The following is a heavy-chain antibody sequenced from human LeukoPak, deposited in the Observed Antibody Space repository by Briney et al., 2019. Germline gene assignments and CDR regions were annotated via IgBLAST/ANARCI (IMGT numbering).Heavy chain of an antibody. Sequence: SETLSLTCTASGGSISSYYWSWIRQPPGKGLEWIGYIYYSGSTNYNPSLKSRVTISVDTSKNQFSLKLSSVTAADTAVYYCARHGYGGNSDFDYWGQGTLVTVSS. CDR3: ARHGYGGNSDFDY. CDR2: IYYSGST. D-gene: IGHD4-23*01. CDR1: GGSISSYY. V-gene: IGHV4-59*08. J-gene: IGHJ4*02.